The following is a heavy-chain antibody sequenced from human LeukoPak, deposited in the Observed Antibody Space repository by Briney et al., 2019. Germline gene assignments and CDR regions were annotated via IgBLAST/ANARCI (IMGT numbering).Heavy chain of an antibody. CDR1: GDSINNNNYY. D-gene: IGHD4-17*01. CDR3: ARSKNDYGDYGHDY. J-gene: IGHJ4*02. CDR2: IHTSGST. V-gene: IGHV4-61*02. Sequence: PSETLSLTCAVSGDSINNNNYYWTCIRQPAGKGLECIGRIHTSGSTNYNPSLKSRVTISVDTSKNQFSLKLSSVTAADTAVYYCARSKNDYGDYGHDYWGQGTLVTVSS.